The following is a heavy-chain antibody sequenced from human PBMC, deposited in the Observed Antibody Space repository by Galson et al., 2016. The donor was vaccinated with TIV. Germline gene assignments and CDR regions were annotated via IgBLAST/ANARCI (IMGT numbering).Heavy chain of an antibody. Sequence: PALVKPTQTLTLPCTFSGFSLTTGGVGVGWIRQPPGKALEWLALIYWDDDKRYSPSLKNRLTITKDTSKNQVVLTMTNMDPVDTATYYCSPRGGTRLPDLHYLDYWGQGTLVTVSS. D-gene: IGHD1-1*01. CDR3: SPRGGTRLPDLHYLDY. V-gene: IGHV2-5*02. J-gene: IGHJ4*02. CDR1: GFSLTTGGVG. CDR2: IYWDDDK.